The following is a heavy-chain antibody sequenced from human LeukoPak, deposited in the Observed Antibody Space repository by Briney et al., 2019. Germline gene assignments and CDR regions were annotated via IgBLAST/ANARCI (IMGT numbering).Heavy chain of an antibody. D-gene: IGHD2-15*01. CDR2: IIPIFGTA. Sequence: SVKVSCKASRGTFSSYAISWVRQAPGQGLEWMGGIIPIFGTANYAQKFQGRVTITADESTSTAYMELSSLRSEDTAVYYCARDRGYCSGGSCYSGGYNWFDPWGQGTLVTVSS. CDR3: ARDRGYCSGGSCYSGGYNWFDP. V-gene: IGHV1-69*01. CDR1: RGTFSSYA. J-gene: IGHJ5*02.